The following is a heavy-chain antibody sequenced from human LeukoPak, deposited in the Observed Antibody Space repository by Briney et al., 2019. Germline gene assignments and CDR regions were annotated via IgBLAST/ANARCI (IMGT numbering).Heavy chain of an antibody. CDR2: ISNNGSTT. D-gene: IGHD2-2*01. Sequence: GGSLRLSCTASGLTFSSYAMHWVRQAPGKGLEYVSAISNNGSTTYYADSVKGRFTISRDNSKNSLYLQMNSLRAEDTAVYYCVKGGVYCGSASCHFGGYYFDYWGQGTLVTVSS. V-gene: IGHV3-64D*06. CDR3: VKGGVYCGSASCHFGGYYFDY. CDR1: GLTFSSYA. J-gene: IGHJ4*02.